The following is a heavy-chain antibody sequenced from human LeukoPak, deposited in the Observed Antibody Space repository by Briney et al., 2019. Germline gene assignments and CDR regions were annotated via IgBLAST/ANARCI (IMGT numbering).Heavy chain of an antibody. V-gene: IGHV3-69-1*01. CDR1: GFTFSDYY. CDR3: ARGEAVAGFDY. Sequence: GGSLRLSCAASGFTFSDYYMNWIRQAPGKGLEWVSGISWNSGSLGYADSVKGRFTISRDNSKNTLYLQMNSLRAEDTAVYYCARGEAVAGFDYWGQGTLVTVSS. CDR2: ISWNSGSL. D-gene: IGHD6-19*01. J-gene: IGHJ4*02.